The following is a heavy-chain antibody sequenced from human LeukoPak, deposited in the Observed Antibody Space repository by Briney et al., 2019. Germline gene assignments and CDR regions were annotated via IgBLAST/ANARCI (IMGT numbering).Heavy chain of an antibody. CDR1: GYTFTSYD. D-gene: IGHD6-19*01. CDR2: MNPNSGNT. CDR3: ARPNGYSSGWYEFDP. V-gene: IGHV1-8*01. J-gene: IGHJ5*02. Sequence: ASVKVSCKASGYTFTSYDIIWVRQATGQGLEWMGWMNPNSGNTGYAQKFQGRVTMTRNNSISTAYMELSSLRSEDTAVYYCARPNGYSSGWYEFDPWGQGTLVTVSS.